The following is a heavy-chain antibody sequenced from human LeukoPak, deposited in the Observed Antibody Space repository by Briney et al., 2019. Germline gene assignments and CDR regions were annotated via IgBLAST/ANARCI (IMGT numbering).Heavy chain of an antibody. J-gene: IGHJ4*02. CDR1: GFTFSSYG. D-gene: IGHD6-6*01. Sequence: GGSLRLSCAASGFTFSSYGMHWVRQAPGKGLEWVAVISYDGSNKYYADSVKGRFTISRDNSKNTLYLQMNSLRAEDTAVYYCAKDLGSSSSAVDYWGQGTLVTVSS. V-gene: IGHV3-30*18. CDR2: ISYDGSNK. CDR3: AKDLGSSSSAVDY.